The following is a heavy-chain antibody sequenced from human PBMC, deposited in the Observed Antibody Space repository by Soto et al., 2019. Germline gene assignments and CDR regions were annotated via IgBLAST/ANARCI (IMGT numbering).Heavy chain of an antibody. CDR1: GAPITNYY. CDR2: VYTSGAT. J-gene: IGHJ6*01. CDR3: ALYGVVFGVSRPSHLGDYTMVV. D-gene: IGHD3-3*01. Sequence: QVQLQESGPGLVKPSETLSLTCNVSGAPITNYYWSWIRQPAGKGLEWIGRVYTSGATKYNPSLKCRVTMSLDTSQVGFCLCLSAVAAAGAAVEYCALYGVVFGVSRPSHLGDYTMVVWGRGITVSVFS. V-gene: IGHV4-4*07.